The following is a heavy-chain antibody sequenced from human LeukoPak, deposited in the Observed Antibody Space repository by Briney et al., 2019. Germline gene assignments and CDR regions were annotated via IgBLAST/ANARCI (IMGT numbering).Heavy chain of an antibody. J-gene: IGHJ4*02. Sequence: TWETLSLTCTVSGGSISSYYWNWIRQPAGKGLEWIGHIYTSGSTNYNSSLKSRVTMSVDTSKNQFSVKLNSVIAADTAMYYCARGVYLGNGYYFDYWGQGTLVTVSS. CDR3: ARGVYLGNGYYFDY. D-gene: IGHD2-8*01. V-gene: IGHV4-4*07. CDR2: IYTSGST. CDR1: GGSISSYY.